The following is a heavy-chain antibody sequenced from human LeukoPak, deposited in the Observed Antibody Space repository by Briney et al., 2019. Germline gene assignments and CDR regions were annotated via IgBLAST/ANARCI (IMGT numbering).Heavy chain of an antibody. V-gene: IGHV5-51*01. Sequence: GESLKISCKGSGYSLTSYWIGWVRQMPGKGLEWMGIIYPGDSDTRYSPSFQGQVTISADKSISTAYLQWSSLKASDTAMYYCARHRGIAAAGTRGAFDIWGQGTMVTVSS. CDR1: GYSLTSYW. CDR2: IYPGDSDT. D-gene: IGHD6-13*01. CDR3: ARHRGIAAAGTRGAFDI. J-gene: IGHJ3*02.